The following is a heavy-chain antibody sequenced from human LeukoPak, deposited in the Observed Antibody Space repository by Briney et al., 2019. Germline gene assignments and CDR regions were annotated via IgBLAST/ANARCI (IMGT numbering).Heavy chain of an antibody. D-gene: IGHD4-17*01. CDR2: INHSGST. CDR3: ATSIYGDSTFDY. V-gene: IGHV4-39*07. CDR1: GGSISSGGYY. J-gene: IGHJ4*02. Sequence: SETLSLTCTVSGGSISSGGYYWSWIRQPPGKGLEWIGEINHSGSTNYNPSLKSRVTISVDTSKNQFSLKLSSVTAADTAVYYCATSIYGDSTFDYWGQGTLVTVSS.